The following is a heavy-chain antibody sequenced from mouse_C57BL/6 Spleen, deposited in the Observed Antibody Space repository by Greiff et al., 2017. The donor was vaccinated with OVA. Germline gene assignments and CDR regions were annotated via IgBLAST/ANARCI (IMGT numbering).Heavy chain of an antibody. J-gene: IGHJ1*03. Sequence: QVQLQQSGAELVKPGASVKLSCKASGYTFTSYWMHWVKQRPGQGLEWIGMIHPNSGSTNYNEKFKSKATLTVDKSSSTAYMQLSSLTSEDSAVYYCADDYDAWYFDVWGTGTTVTVSS. V-gene: IGHV1-64*01. CDR2: IHPNSGST. D-gene: IGHD2-4*01. CDR3: ADDYDAWYFDV. CDR1: GYTFTSYW.